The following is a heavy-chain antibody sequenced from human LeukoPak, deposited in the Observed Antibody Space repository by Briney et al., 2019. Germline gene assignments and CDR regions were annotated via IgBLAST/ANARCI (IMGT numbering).Heavy chain of an antibody. CDR2: INPNNGGT. CDR1: GYTFTGYY. Sequence: GASVKVSCKASGYTFTGYYIHWVRQAPGQGLDWMGRINPNNGGTNYAQKFQGRVTMTRDMSMSTAYMELSRLRSDDTAVYYCARGRSWSDYWGQGTLVTVSS. J-gene: IGHJ4*02. D-gene: IGHD6-13*01. V-gene: IGHV1-2*06. CDR3: ARGRSWSDY.